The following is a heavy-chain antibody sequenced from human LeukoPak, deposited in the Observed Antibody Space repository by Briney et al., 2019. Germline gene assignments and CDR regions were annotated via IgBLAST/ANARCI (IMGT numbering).Heavy chain of an antibody. Sequence: ASVKVSCKASGFTFTSSAVQWVRQPRGQRLEWIGWIDVGSGNTNYAQKFQERVTIARDMSTSTAYMELSSLRSEDTAVYYCAAPEAYSGWELYYYYGMDVWGQGTTVTVSS. V-gene: IGHV1-58*01. J-gene: IGHJ6*02. CDR2: IDVGSGNT. CDR1: GFTFTSSA. D-gene: IGHD1-26*01. CDR3: AAPEAYSGWELYYYYGMDV.